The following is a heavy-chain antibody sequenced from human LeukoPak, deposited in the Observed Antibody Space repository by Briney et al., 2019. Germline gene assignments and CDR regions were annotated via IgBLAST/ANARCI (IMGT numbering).Heavy chain of an antibody. V-gene: IGHV3-30*18. CDR1: GLTFSNYG. J-gene: IGHJ4*02. Sequence: GGSLRLSCAASGLTFSNYGMHWVRQAPGKGLEWVAFISHNRNNKYYGDSVKGRFTISRDNSKNTLFLQTSSLRAEDTVVYYCAKRQYGDGIYYFDYWGQGTLVTVSS. D-gene: IGHD4-17*01. CDR3: AKRQYGDGIYYFDY. CDR2: ISHNRNNK.